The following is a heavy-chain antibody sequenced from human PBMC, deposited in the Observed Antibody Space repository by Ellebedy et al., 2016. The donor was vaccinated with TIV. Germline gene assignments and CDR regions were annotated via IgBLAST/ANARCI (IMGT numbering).Heavy chain of an antibody. Sequence: GGSLRLXCAASGFTFSSYWMSWVRQAPGKGLDWVANIKEDGSAIYYVDSVKGRFTISRDNAKNSLYLQMNSLRTEDTAVYYCGRAIGAGDGKWGQGALVTVSS. J-gene: IGHJ4*02. CDR3: GRAIGAGDGK. D-gene: IGHD2-15*01. V-gene: IGHV3-7*01. CDR1: GFTFSSYW. CDR2: IKEDGSAI.